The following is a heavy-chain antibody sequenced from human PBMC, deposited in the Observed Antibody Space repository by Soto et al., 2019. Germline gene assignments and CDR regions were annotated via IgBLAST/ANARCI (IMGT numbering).Heavy chain of an antibody. J-gene: IGHJ4*02. CDR1: GGSISSGGYS. CDR2: IYHSGST. V-gene: IGHV4-30-2*01. D-gene: IGHD6-19*01. Sequence: PSETLSLTCAVSGGSISSGGYSWSWIRQPPGKGLEWIGYIYHSGSTYYNPSLKSRVTISVDRSKNQFSLKLSSVTAADTAVYYCARGTSQWLVFDYWGQGTLVTVSS. CDR3: ARGTSQWLVFDY.